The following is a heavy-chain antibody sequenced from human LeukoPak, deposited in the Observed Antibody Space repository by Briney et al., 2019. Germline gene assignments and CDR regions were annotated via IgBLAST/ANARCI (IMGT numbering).Heavy chain of an antibody. CDR2: IYHSVST. J-gene: IGHJ6*03. CDR1: GGSIRSSNW. V-gene: IGHV4-4*02. D-gene: IGHD3-10*01. Sequence: SGTLSLTCAVSGGSIRSSNWWSWVRQPPGKGLEWTGEIYHSVSTNYNPSLKSRVTISVDKSKNQFSLKLSSVTAADTAVYYCARESLYGSGSYYGYYYYYMDVWGKGTTVTISS. CDR3: ARESLYGSGSYYGYYYYYMDV.